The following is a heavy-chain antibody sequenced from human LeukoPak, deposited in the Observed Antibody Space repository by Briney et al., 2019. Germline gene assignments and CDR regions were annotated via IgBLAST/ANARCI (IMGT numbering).Heavy chain of an antibody. CDR2: ISSSSYI. CDR1: GFTFSSYS. Sequence: GGSLRLSCAASGFTFSSYSMNWVRQAPGKGLEWASSISSSSYIYYADSVKGRFTISRGNAKNSLYLQMNSLRAEDTAVYYCARDKRFLEWLLSAGMDVWGQGTTVTVSS. J-gene: IGHJ6*02. D-gene: IGHD3-3*01. V-gene: IGHV3-21*01. CDR3: ARDKRFLEWLLSAGMDV.